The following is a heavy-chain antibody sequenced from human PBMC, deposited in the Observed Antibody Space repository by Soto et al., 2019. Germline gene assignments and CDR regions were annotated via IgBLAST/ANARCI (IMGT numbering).Heavy chain of an antibody. CDR3: ARGNWIAARWFDP. D-gene: IGHD6-6*01. V-gene: IGHV4-34*01. CDR1: GGSFSGYY. CDR2: INHSGST. J-gene: IGHJ5*02. Sequence: SETLSLTCAVYGGSFSGYYWSWIRQPPGKGLEWIGEINHSGSTNYNPSLKSRVTISVDTSKKQFSLKLSSVTAADTAVYYCARGNWIAARWFDPRGQGTPVTVSS.